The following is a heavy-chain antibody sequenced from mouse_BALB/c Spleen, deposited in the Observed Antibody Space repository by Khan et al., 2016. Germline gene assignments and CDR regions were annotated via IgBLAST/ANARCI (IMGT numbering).Heavy chain of an antibody. CDR2: INSNGGST. D-gene: IGHD1-1*01. J-gene: IGHJ2*01. V-gene: IGHV5-6-3*01. CDR1: GFTFSSYG. Sequence: EVELVESGGGLVQPGGSLKLSCAASGFTFSSYGMSWVRQTPDKRLELVATINSNGGSTYYPDSVKGRFTISRDNAKNTLYLQMSSLKSEDTAMYYCARGVYYEAYWGQGTTLTVSS. CDR3: ARGVYYEAY.